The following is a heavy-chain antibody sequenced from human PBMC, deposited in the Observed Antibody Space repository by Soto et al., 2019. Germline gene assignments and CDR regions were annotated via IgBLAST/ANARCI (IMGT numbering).Heavy chain of an antibody. CDR2: VYYSGHT. CDR3: ARASQYYGSGPFDF. CDR1: GGSLSSYF. D-gene: IGHD3-10*01. J-gene: IGHJ4*02. Sequence: QVQLQESGPGLVKPSETLSLSCSVSGGSLSSYFWTWIRQTPGRGLEWMGHVYYSGHTQYNPSLTSRVTFSVHPSNNQFFLTLTSVTAAHTATYFSARASQYYGSGPFDFWGQGTLVTVSP. V-gene: IGHV4-59*01.